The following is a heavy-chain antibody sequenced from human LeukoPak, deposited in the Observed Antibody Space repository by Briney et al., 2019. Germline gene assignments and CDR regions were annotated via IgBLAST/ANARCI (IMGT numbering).Heavy chain of an antibody. CDR1: GFTFSNHW. V-gene: IGHV3-11*01. D-gene: IGHD2-15*01. CDR2: ISSSGSTI. Sequence: GGSLRLSCAASGFTFSNHWMSWVRQAPGKGLEWVSYISSSGSTIYYADSVKGRFTISRDNAKNSLYLQMNSLRAEDTAVYYCARDRGVVVALYYYYGMDVWGQGTTVTVSS. CDR3: ARDRGVVVALYYYYGMDV. J-gene: IGHJ6*02.